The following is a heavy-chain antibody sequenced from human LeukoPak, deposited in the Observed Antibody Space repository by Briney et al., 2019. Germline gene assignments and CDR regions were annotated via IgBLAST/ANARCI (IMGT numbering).Heavy chain of an antibody. J-gene: IGHJ5*02. V-gene: IGHV4-61*02. CDR3: AREVLESLDS. D-gene: IGHD2/OR15-2a*01. Sequence: SETLSLTCTVSGGSVSSGSYYWNWLRQPAGKGLEWIGRIYTSGSINYTPSLESRVTMLVDKSKNQFSLKLSSVTAADTAVYYCAREVLESLDSWGQGTLVTVSS. CDR2: IYTSGSI. CDR1: GGSVSSGSYY.